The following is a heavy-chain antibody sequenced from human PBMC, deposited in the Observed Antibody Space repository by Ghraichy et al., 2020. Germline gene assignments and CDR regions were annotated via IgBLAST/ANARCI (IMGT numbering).Heavy chain of an antibody. CDR1: GFTFSSYA. CDR3: AKDQVATSYGYYFDY. J-gene: IGHJ4*02. Sequence: GGSMRLSCAASGFTFSSYAMSWVRQAPGKGLEWVSAISGSGGSTYYADSVKGRFTISRDNSKNTLYLQMNSLRAEDTAVYYCAKDQVATSYGYYFDYWGQGTLVTVSS. CDR2: ISGSGGST. D-gene: IGHD5-12*01. V-gene: IGHV3-23*01.